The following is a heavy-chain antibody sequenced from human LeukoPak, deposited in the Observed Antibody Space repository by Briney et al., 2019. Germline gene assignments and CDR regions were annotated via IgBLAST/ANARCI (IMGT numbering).Heavy chain of an antibody. V-gene: IGHV5-51*03. CDR1: GYSFTSHW. CDR2: IYPGDSDT. CDR3: TRALIPNDISGVRGWL. Sequence: GESLKISCKGSGYSFTSHWIGWVRQTPVKGLELMGIIYPGDSDTRYSPSFQGQVTISADKSISTAFLQWSSLKASDTAMYYCTRALIPNDISGVRGWLWGQGTLVTVSS. D-gene: IGHD3-22*01. J-gene: IGHJ4*02.